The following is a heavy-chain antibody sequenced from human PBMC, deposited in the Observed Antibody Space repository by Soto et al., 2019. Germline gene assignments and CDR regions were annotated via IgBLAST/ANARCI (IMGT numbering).Heavy chain of an antibody. J-gene: IGHJ4*02. CDR2: ISAHNGDT. D-gene: IGHD3-22*01. Sequence: ASVKVSCKASGYSLATYGFSWVRQAPGQGLECVGWISAHNGDTHYSQKFQGRVTLTTDTSTNTGYMELRSLTSDDTAVYFCATEPIYYNDGSGYYPLGHWGQGTLVTVS. CDR1: GYSLATYG. V-gene: IGHV1-18*04. CDR3: ATEPIYYNDGSGYYPLGH.